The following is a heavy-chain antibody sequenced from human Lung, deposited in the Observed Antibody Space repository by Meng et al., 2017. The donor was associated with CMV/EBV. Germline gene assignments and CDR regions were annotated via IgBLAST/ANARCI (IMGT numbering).Heavy chain of an antibody. V-gene: IGHV3-43*01. CDR2: VSWDGDST. D-gene: IGHD3-16*01. CDR3: IKDMYGGVDYDYLSDYTMDV. Sequence: GGSXRLXXAASGFNFDGYTLHWVRQRPGKGLEWVSLVSWDGDSTFYSDSVKGRFTISRDNREKTLYLQMRSLTTEDTALYYCIKDMYGGVDYDYLSDYTMDVWXQGTXVTVSS. CDR1: GFNFDGYT. J-gene: IGHJ6*02.